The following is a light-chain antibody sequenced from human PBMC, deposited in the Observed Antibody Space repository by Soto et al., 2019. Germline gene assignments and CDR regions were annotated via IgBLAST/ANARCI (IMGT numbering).Light chain of an antibody. CDR1: SSNIGAGFD. Sequence: QSVLTQPPSVSGAPGQRVTISCTGNSSNIGAGFDVHWYQQLPGTAPNLLIFGNNNRPSGVPDRFSGSKSGTSASLAITGLQAEDEADYYCQSYDSGLSGSRVFGGGTQLTVL. J-gene: IGLJ3*02. V-gene: IGLV1-40*01. CDR3: QSYDSGLSGSRV. CDR2: GNN.